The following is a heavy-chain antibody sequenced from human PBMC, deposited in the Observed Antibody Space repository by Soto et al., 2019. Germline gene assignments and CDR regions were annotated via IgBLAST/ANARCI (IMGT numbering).Heavy chain of an antibody. CDR3: ARDMGSLDRPDAYYMDV. CDR1: GFTFSSYG. CDR2: ISYDGSNK. Sequence: PGESLKISCAASGFTFSSYGMHWVRQAPGKGLEWVAVISYDGSNKYYADSVKGRFTISRDNSKNTLYLQMNSLRAEDTAVYYCARDMGSLDRPDAYYMDVWGKGATVTVAS. J-gene: IGHJ6*03. V-gene: IGHV3-30*03. D-gene: IGHD3-10*01.